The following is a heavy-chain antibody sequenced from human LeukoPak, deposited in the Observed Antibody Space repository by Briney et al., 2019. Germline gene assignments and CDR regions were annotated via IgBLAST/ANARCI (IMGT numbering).Heavy chain of an antibody. V-gene: IGHV3-15*01. CDR2: IKSKTDGGTT. J-gene: IGHJ6*04. Sequence: GGSLRLSCAASGVTFSNAWMSGVRQAPGKGREGVGRIKSKTDGGTTDYAAPVKGRFTISRDDSKNTLYLQMNSLQTEDTAVYYCTTRYCSSTSCSAVMDVWGKGTTVTVSS. D-gene: IGHD2-2*01. CDR3: TTRYCSSTSCSAVMDV. CDR1: GVTFSNAW.